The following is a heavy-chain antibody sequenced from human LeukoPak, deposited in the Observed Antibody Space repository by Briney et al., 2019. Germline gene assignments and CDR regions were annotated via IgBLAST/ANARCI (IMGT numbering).Heavy chain of an antibody. V-gene: IGHV1-46*01. CDR2: INPRDGNT. D-gene: IGHD3-22*01. CDR1: GYTFTSYY. CDR3: ARGVYYYDSSDYYYFHH. Sequence: ASVKVSCKASGYTFTSYYIHWVRQAPGQGREWMGIINPRDGNTHYAQKFQGRVTMTRDTSTSTVYMELSSLRSEDTAVYYCARGVYYYDSSDYYYFHHWGQGTLVTVSS. J-gene: IGHJ1*01.